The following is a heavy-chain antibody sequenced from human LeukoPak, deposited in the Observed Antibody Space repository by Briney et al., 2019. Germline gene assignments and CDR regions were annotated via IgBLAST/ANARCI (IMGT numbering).Heavy chain of an antibody. V-gene: IGHV3-15*01. CDR3: TTNPKLGTIDY. CDR2: IKSKTDGGTT. J-gene: IGHJ4*02. D-gene: IGHD7-27*01. Sequence: GGSLRLSCAASGFTFSNAWMSWVRQAPGKELEWVGRIKSKTDGGTTDYAAPVKGRFTISRDDSKNTLYLQMNSLKTEDTAVYYCTTNPKLGTIDYWGQGTLVTVSS. CDR1: GFTFSNAW.